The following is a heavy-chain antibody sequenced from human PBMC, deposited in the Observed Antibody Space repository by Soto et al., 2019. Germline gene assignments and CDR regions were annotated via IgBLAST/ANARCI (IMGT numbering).Heavy chain of an antibody. CDR1: GFTFSNYA. CDR3: AKDRDEYGDPDAFDM. J-gene: IGHJ3*02. Sequence: DVQLLESGGGLVQPGGSLRLSCAASGFTFSNYAMNWVRQAPGKGLEWVSVISGSGGSTKYADSVKGRVSISRDNSKSTLYLQMNSLRAEDTALYYCAKDRDEYGDPDAFDMWGQGTMVTVSS. V-gene: IGHV3-23*01. CDR2: ISGSGGST. D-gene: IGHD4-17*01.